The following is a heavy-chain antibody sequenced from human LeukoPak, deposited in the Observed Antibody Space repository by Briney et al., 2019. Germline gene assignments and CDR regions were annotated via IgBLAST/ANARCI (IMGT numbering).Heavy chain of an antibody. CDR1: GYTFTGYY. CDR2: INPNSGGT. J-gene: IGHJ3*02. Sequence: GASVKVSCKASGYTFTGYYMHWVRQAPGQGLEWMGWINPNSGGTNYAQKFQGRVTMTRDTSISTAYMELSRLRSDDTAVYYCARWGGAGEQLHAFDIWGQGTMVTVSS. D-gene: IGHD6-13*01. V-gene: IGHV1-2*02. CDR3: ARWGGAGEQLHAFDI.